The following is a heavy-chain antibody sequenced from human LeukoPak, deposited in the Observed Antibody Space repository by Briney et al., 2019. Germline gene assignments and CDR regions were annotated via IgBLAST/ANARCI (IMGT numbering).Heavy chain of an antibody. Sequence: GASVKVSCKASGYTFTSYDMNWVRQATGQGLEWMGWMNPNSGNTGYAQKFQGRVTITRNTSISTAYMELSSLRSEDTAVYYCARSVYYDSSGHYWGQGTLVTVSS. V-gene: IGHV1-8*03. D-gene: IGHD3-22*01. J-gene: IGHJ4*02. CDR2: MNPNSGNT. CDR1: GYTFTSYD. CDR3: ARSVYYDSSGHY.